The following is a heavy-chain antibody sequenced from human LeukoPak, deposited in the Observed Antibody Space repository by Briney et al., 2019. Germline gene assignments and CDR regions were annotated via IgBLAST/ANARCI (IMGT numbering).Heavy chain of an antibody. CDR3: AKGYSGDLRDNYFDY. Sequence: GRSLRLSCAAYGFTFDDYAIHWVRQAPGKGLEWVSGSSWNSGSIGYADSVKGRFTISRDNAKNSLYLQMNSLRAEDTALYYCAKGYSGDLRDNYFDYWGQGTLVTVSS. J-gene: IGHJ4*02. V-gene: IGHV3-9*01. CDR1: GFTFDDYA. CDR2: SSWNSGSI. D-gene: IGHD4-17*01.